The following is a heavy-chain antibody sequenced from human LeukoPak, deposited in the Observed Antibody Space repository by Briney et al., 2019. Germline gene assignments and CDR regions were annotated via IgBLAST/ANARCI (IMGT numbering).Heavy chain of an antibody. V-gene: IGHV3-21*04. CDR3: AKGYSSGQGLGEYFQH. D-gene: IGHD6-19*01. J-gene: IGHJ1*01. Sequence: GGSLRLSCAASGFTFSSYSMNWVRQAPGKGLEWVSSISSSSSYIYYADSVKGRFTISRDNAKNSLYLQMNSLRAEDMALYYCAKGYSSGQGLGEYFQHWGQGTLVTVSS. CDR1: GFTFSSYS. CDR2: ISSSSSYI.